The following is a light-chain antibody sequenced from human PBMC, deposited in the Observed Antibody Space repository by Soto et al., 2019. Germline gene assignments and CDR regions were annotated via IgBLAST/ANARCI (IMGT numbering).Light chain of an antibody. CDR3: QHSDDFRWT. Sequence: EIVLTQSPGTLVLSPGDRATLSCRASQSVNKAYLVWYQVKPGQAPRRLIYGASSMATGIPDRFSVRGFGTDFTLAISRLEPEDCAVYECQHSDDFRWTLGPGTKVYVK. CDR1: QSVNKAY. CDR2: GAS. J-gene: IGKJ1*01. V-gene: IGKV3-20*01.